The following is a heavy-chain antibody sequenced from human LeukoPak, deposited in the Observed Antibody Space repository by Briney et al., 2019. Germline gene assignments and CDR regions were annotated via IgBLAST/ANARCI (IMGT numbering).Heavy chain of an antibody. CDR2: FSSSSSYT. CDR3: AKVRSRYCSGGSCYSFDY. CDR1: GFTFSDYY. J-gene: IGHJ4*02. Sequence: GGSLRLSCAASGFTFSDYYMSWIRQAPGKGLEWVSYFSSSSSYTDYADSVKGRFTISRDNSKNTLYLQMNSLRAEDTAVYYCAKVRSRYCSGGSCYSFDYWGQGTLVTVSS. V-gene: IGHV3-11*05. D-gene: IGHD2-15*01.